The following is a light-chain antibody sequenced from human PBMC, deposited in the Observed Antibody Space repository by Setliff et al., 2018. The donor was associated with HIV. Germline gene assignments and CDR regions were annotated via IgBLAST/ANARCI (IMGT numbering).Light chain of an antibody. CDR2: TNN. CDR3: AAWDDSLNGYV. V-gene: IGLV1-44*01. CDR1: SSNIGSNT. Sequence: QSVLTQPPSASGTPGQRVTIPCSGSSSNIGSNTVNWYQQLPGTAPKLLICTNNQRPSGVPDRFSGSKSDTSASLAISGLQSEDEADYYCAAWDDSLNGYVFGTGTKVTVL. J-gene: IGLJ1*01.